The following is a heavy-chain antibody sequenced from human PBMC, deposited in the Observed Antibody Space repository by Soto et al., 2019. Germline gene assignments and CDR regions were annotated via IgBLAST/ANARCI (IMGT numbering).Heavy chain of an antibody. Sequence: QMQLVQSGAEVKKTGSSVTVSCKALGNTFTYRYLHWVRQAPGQALEWMGWITPFSGDVHYAQKFQERVTITRDRSINTAYMQMSSLRSEDTAMYFCARGGAGSGPFTSELPDHWGQGTLVTVSS. V-gene: IGHV1-45*02. D-gene: IGHD3-16*01. CDR1: GNTFTYRY. CDR3: ARGGAGSGPFTSELPDH. J-gene: IGHJ4*02. CDR2: ITPFSGDV.